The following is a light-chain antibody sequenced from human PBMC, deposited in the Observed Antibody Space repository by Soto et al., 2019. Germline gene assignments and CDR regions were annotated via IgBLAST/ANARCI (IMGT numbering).Light chain of an antibody. CDR2: GAS. V-gene: IGKV3-20*01. J-gene: IGKJ2*01. CDR1: QSVSSSY. Sequence: EIVLTQSPGTLSLSPGERATLSCRASQSVSSSYLAWYQQKPGQAPRLLIYGASSRATGIPDRFSGSGSGTDFTLTIRRLEPEDFVVYYCQQYITLPHTFGQGTKLEVK. CDR3: QQYITLPHT.